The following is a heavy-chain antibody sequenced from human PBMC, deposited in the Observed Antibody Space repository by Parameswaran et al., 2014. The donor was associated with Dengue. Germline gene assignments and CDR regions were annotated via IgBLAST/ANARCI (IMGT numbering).Heavy chain of an antibody. J-gene: IGHJ4*02. D-gene: IGHD3-16*02. CDR3: ARQPALYGAPPDY. CDR2: IYPDDSDT. V-gene: IGHV5-51*01. Sequence: VRQMPGKGLEWMGIIYPDDSDTRYSPSFQGQVTISADKSISTAYLQWSSLKASDTAMYYCARQPALYGAPPDYWGQGTLVTVSS.